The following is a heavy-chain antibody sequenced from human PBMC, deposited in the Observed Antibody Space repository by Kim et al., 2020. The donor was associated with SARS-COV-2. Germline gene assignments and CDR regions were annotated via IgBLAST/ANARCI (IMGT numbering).Heavy chain of an antibody. Sequence: DSVRGRFTISRDNAKNTLYLQMSSLRAEDTAVDYCARATRPGYANDAFDIWGQGTMVTVSS. J-gene: IGHJ3*02. D-gene: IGHD2-2*01. V-gene: IGHV3-74*01. CDR3: ARATRPGYANDAFDI.